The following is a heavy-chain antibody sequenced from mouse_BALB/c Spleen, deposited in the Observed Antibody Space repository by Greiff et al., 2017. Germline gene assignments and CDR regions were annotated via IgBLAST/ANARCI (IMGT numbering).Heavy chain of an antibody. CDR1: GYTFTDYA. CDR3: ARDFYAMDY. J-gene: IGHJ4*01. Sequence: VQLLQSGPELVRPGVSVKISCTGSGYTFTDYAMPWVKQSHAKSLEWIGVISSYYGNTNYNHKFKGKTTMTVDKSSSTAYMELARLTSEDSAIYYCARDFYAMDYWGQGTSVTVSS. V-gene: IGHV1-67*01. CDR2: ISSYYGNT.